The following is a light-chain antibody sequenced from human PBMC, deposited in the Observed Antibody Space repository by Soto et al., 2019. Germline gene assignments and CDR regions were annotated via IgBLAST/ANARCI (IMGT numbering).Light chain of an antibody. V-gene: IGKV1-17*01. J-gene: IGKJ1*01. CDR1: QGIRTD. CDR3: LQHNSYPWT. CDR2: AAS. Sequence: DIQMTQSPSSLSASVGDRVTITCRASQGIRTDLGWYQQKPGKAPKRLIYAASILQSGVPSRFSGSGSGTEFTLTINSLQPEDFATYYCLQHNSYPWTFGQGTKVEIK.